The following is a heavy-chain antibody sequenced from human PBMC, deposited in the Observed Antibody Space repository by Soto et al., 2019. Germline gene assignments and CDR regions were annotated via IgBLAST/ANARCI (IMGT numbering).Heavy chain of an antibody. V-gene: IGHV3-30*03. CDR2: ISYDGSNK. CDR3: AIVYYDSSGYHLSLDY. D-gene: IGHD3-22*01. J-gene: IGHJ4*02. Sequence: PGGSLRLSCAASGFTFSSYGMHWVRQAPGKGLEWVAVISYDGSNKYYADSVKGRFTISRDNSKNTLYLQMNSLRAEDTAVYYCAIVYYDSSGYHLSLDYWGQGTLVTVSS. CDR1: GFTFSSYG.